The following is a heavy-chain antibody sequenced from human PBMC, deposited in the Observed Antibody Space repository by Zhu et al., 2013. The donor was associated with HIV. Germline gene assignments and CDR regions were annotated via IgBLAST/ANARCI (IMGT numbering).Heavy chain of an antibody. Sequence: EVQLVESGGGLVQPGGSLRLSCAASGFTFSSYEMNWVRQAPGKGLEWVSYISSSGSTIYYADSVKGRFTISRDNAKNSLYLQMNSLRAEDTAVYYCARVFRGVVVPAALHRKTQSHDAFDIWGQGTMVTVSS. V-gene: IGHV3-48*03. D-gene: IGHD2-2*01. J-gene: IGHJ3*02. CDR1: GFTFSSYE. CDR3: ARVFRGVVVPAALHRKTQSHDAFDI. CDR2: ISSSGSTI.